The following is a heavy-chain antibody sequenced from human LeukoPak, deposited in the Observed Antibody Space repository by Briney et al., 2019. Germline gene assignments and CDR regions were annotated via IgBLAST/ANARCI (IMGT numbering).Heavy chain of an antibody. J-gene: IGHJ4*02. Sequence: PSGTLSLTCAVSGGSISSSNWWSWVRQPPGKGLEWIGEIYHSGSTNYNPSLKSRVTISVDKSKNQFSLKLSSVTAADTAVYYCARTSYSSSWYDYFDYWGQGTLVTVSS. CDR3: ARTSYSSSWYDYFDY. CDR2: IYHSGST. CDR1: GGSISSSNW. D-gene: IGHD6-13*01. V-gene: IGHV4-4*02.